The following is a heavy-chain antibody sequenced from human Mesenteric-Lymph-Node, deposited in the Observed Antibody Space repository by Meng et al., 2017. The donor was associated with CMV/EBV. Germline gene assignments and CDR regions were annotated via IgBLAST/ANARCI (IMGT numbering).Heavy chain of an antibody. CDR3: SREGARYCSDTTCRGIFDI. Sequence: GESLKISCAASGFAFSNYWMHWVRQAPGKGLVWVSNIYIDGTTTNYADSVKGRFSISRDNAKNTLYLQINSLRAEDTGVYYCSREGARYCSDTTCRGIFDIWGQGTMVTVSS. CDR1: GFAFSNYW. J-gene: IGHJ3*02. D-gene: IGHD2-2*01. V-gene: IGHV3-74*01. CDR2: IYIDGTTT.